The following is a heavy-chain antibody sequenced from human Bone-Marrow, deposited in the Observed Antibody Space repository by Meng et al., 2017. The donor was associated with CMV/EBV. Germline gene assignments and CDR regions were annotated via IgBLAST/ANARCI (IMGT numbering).Heavy chain of an antibody. CDR2: INWSGGRT. V-gene: IGHV3-20*03. Sequence: GESLKISSADSGFSFGGHGMNWVRQTPGKGLEWVAGINWSGGRTAYGDSVKGRFTISRDNAKNSLYLQMNSLRGEDTALYYCVRQITQLLYEAEFDIWCQGTMVTVSS. D-gene: IGHD2-2*02. CDR1: GFSFGGHG. J-gene: IGHJ3*02. CDR3: VRQITQLLYEAEFDI.